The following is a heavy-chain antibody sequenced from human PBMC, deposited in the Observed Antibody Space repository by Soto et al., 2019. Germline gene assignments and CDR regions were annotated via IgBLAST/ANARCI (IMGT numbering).Heavy chain of an antibody. CDR1: GYTFTSYG. CDR2: ISAYNGNT. Sequence: ASLKVSCKASGYTFTSYGISWVRQAPGQGLEWMGWISAYNGNTNYAQKLQGRVTMTTDTSTSTAYMELRSLRSDDTAVYYCARDSLLWFGESPPGHWGQGTLVTVSS. J-gene: IGHJ4*02. D-gene: IGHD3-10*01. V-gene: IGHV1-18*01. CDR3: ARDSLLWFGESPPGH.